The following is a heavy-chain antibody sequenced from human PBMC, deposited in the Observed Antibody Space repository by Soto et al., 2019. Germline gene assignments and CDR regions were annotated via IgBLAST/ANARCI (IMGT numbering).Heavy chain of an antibody. CDR3: ARGTDALRFFSYYYMDV. Sequence: ASVKVSCKASGYTFTSYYMHWVRQAPGQGLEWMGIINPSGGSTNYAQKFQGWVTMTRDTSISTAYMELSRLRSDDTAVYYCARGTDALRFFSYYYMDVWGKGTTVTVSS. CDR2: INPSGGST. J-gene: IGHJ6*03. D-gene: IGHD2-2*01. CDR1: GYTFTSYY. V-gene: IGHV1-2*04.